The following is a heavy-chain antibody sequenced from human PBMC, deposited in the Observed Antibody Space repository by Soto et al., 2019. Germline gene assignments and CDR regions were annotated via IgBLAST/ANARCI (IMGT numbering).Heavy chain of an antibody. CDR2: IYSGGYT. CDR1: GFTVSNNY. J-gene: IGHJ6*02. V-gene: IGHV3-53*01. CDR3: AKENGNYDFWSGPFYYYYGMDV. D-gene: IGHD3-3*01. Sequence: GGSLRLSCAVSGFTVSNNYMSWVRQAPGKGLEGVSVIYSGGYTAYGDSVKGRFTISRDNSKNTLYLQMNSLRAEDTAVYYCAKENGNYDFWSGPFYYYYGMDVWGQGTTVTVSS.